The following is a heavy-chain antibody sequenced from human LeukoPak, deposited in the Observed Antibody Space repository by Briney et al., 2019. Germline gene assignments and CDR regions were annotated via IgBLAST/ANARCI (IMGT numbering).Heavy chain of an antibody. V-gene: IGHV1-46*01. D-gene: IGHD4-23*01. J-gene: IGHJ5*02. CDR3: AKDLRWDHPGFDP. Sequence: AAVKVSCKASGYTFTSYYIHWVRQAPGQGLEWMGIITHGGGSKGYAQKFQDRVTMTRDTSTSTVYMELSSLRSEDTAVYYCAKDLRWDHPGFDPWGQGTLVIVSS. CDR2: ITHGGGSK. CDR1: GYTFTSYY.